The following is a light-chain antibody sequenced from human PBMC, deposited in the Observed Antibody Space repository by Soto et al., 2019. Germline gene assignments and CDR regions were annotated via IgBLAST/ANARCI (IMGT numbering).Light chain of an antibody. V-gene: IGLV2-11*01. CDR3: CSYAGSDTLI. Sequence: QSALTQPRSVSGSPGQSVTIYCTGTSSDVGGYDYVSWYQQHPGKAPKLMIYDVSQRPSGVPDRFSGSKSGNTASLTISGLQAEDESDYYCCSYAGSDTLIFGGGTQLTVL. J-gene: IGLJ7*01. CDR2: DVS. CDR1: SSDVGGYDY.